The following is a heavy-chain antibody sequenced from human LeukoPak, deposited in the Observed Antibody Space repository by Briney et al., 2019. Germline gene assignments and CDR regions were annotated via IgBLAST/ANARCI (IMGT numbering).Heavy chain of an antibody. D-gene: IGHD3-10*01. CDR3: AKGYYYGSGSLIPFDY. Sequence: PGRSLRLSCAASGFTFDDYAMHWVRQAPGKGLEWVSGISWNSGSIGYADSVKGRFTISRDNAKNSLYLQMNSLRAEDTALYYCAKGYYYGSGSLIPFDYWGQGTLVTVSS. J-gene: IGHJ4*02. V-gene: IGHV3-9*01. CDR2: ISWNSGSI. CDR1: GFTFDDYA.